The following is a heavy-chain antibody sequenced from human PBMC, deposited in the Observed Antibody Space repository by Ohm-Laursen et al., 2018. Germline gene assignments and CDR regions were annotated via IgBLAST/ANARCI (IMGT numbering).Heavy chain of an antibody. CDR2: IYTTVTI. J-gene: IGHJ4*02. V-gene: IGHV4-4*07. D-gene: IGHD1-1*01. Sequence: SRQPAWKGLEWIGRIYTTVTINYNPSLKSRVTMSVDTSKNQFSLKLSSVTAADTAVYYCARGSDWHDGNFDYWGQGTLVTVSS. CDR3: ARGSDWHDGNFDY.